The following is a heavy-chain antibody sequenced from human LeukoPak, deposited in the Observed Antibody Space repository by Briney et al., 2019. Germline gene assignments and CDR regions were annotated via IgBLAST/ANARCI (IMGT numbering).Heavy chain of an antibody. D-gene: IGHD6-13*01. CDR2: IYYSGST. Sequence: SETLSLTCTVSGGSISSYYWSWIRQPPGKGLEWIGYIYYSGSTNYSPSLKSRVTISVDTSKNQFSLKLSSVTAADTAVYYCAREESAAGLDYWGQGTLVTVSS. CDR1: GGSISSYY. J-gene: IGHJ4*02. CDR3: AREESAAGLDY. V-gene: IGHV4-59*01.